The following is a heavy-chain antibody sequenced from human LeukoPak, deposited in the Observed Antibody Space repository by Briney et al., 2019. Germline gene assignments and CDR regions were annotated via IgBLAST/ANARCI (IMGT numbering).Heavy chain of an antibody. V-gene: IGHV3-7*01. CDR3: ARDRGWIQHDI. CDR2: IKGDGSAK. Sequence: AGGSLRLACAASGFAFSDSWMTWIRQAPGKGLECVAFIKGDGSAKKYVDSVKGRFTISRDNAKNSLFLQMNSLRAEDTAVYYCARDRGWIQHDIWGQGTMVTVSS. J-gene: IGHJ3*02. D-gene: IGHD5-18*01. CDR1: GFAFSDSW.